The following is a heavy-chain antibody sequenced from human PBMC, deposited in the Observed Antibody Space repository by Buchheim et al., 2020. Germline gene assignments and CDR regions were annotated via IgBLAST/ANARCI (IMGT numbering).Heavy chain of an antibody. CDR3: VRGVCWHTDSSGSPLDS. CDR2: IYIDGITT. V-gene: IGHV3-74*01. Sequence: DVQLVESGRGLVQPGGSLRLSCAASGFTFSGYWMHWVRQAPGKGLVWVARIYIDGITTTYADSVRGRFTISRDNAKNTLRLQMNSLRVEDTAVYYCVRGVCWHTDSSGSPLDSWGQGTL. J-gene: IGHJ4*02. CDR1: GFTFSGYW. D-gene: IGHD3-22*01.